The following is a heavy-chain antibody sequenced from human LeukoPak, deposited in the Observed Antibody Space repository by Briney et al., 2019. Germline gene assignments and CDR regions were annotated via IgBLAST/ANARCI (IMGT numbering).Heavy chain of an antibody. J-gene: IGHJ4*02. CDR1: GYTFTDYY. CDR3: ARALLVVIRTLGY. D-gene: IGHD3-22*01. V-gene: IGHV1-2*02. CDR2: INPNSGAT. Sequence: ASVKVSCKASGYTFTDYYIHWMRQAPGQGLEWMGWINPNSGATNYAQKFLGRVTMTRDTSISTAYMEVDRLRSDDSAVYYCARALLVVIRTLGYWGQGTQVTVSS.